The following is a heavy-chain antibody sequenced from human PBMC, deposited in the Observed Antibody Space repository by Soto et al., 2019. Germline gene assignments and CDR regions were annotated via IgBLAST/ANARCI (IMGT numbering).Heavy chain of an antibody. V-gene: IGHV3-53*02. J-gene: IGHJ5*02. CDR2: IYTAGGT. D-gene: IGHD2-2*01. Sequence: EVQLVETGGGLIQPGGSLRLSCAASGFTVSNTYMTWVRQPPGKGLECVSVIYTAGGTNYADSVKGGFIISRDNSKNTLYLQMNSLRDEDTAVYYCARALPVAKGGFDPWGQGTLVTVSS. CDR1: GFTVSNTY. CDR3: ARALPVAKGGFDP.